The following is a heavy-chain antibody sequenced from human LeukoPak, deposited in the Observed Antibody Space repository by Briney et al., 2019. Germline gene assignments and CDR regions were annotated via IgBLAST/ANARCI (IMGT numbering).Heavy chain of an antibody. V-gene: IGHV1-2*02. Sequence: ASVKVSCKASGYSFTGYYLHWVRQAPGQGLEWMGWINPNSGGTNYAQKFQGRVTMTRDTSISTAYMELSRLRSDDTAVYFCARVRVGYGDYGSRLGFDYWGQGTLVTVSS. CDR1: GYSFTGYY. J-gene: IGHJ4*02. D-gene: IGHD4-17*01. CDR2: INPNSGGT. CDR3: ARVRVGYGDYGSRLGFDY.